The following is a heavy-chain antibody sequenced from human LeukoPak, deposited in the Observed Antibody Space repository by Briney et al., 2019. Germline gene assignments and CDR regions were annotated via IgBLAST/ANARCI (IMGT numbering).Heavy chain of an antibody. D-gene: IGHD1-26*01. V-gene: IGHV3-9*01. CDR1: GFTFDEYA. J-gene: IGHJ4*02. CDR3: ASRGGSYGPFDY. CDR2: ISWNRGNI. Sequence: PGGSLRLSCVASGFTFDEYAMHWVRQAPGKGLECVSGISWNRGNIGYADSVKGRFTISRDNAKNSLYLQMNSLTVEDTALYYCASRGGSYGPFDYWGQGTLVTVSS.